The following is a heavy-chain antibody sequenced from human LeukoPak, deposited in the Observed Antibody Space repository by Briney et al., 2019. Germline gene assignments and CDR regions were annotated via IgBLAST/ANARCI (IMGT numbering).Heavy chain of an antibody. V-gene: IGHV3-15*01. J-gene: IGHJ4*02. CDR2: IKSKTDGGTT. CDR1: GFTFSNAW. CDR3: TTLNYYDSSGYYYPIDY. Sequence: GGSLRLSCAASGFTFSNAWMSWVRHAPGKGLEWVGRIKSKTDGGTTDYAAPVKGRFTISRDDSKNTLYLQMNSLKTEDTAVYYCTTLNYYDSSGYYYPIDYWGQGTLVTVSS. D-gene: IGHD3-22*01.